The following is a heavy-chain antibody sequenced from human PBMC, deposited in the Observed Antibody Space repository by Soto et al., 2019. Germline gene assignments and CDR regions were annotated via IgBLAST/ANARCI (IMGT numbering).Heavy chain of an antibody. CDR3: ARGGGSYTTGWYNDY. CDR1: GVSISNSY. Sequence: QVQLQESGPGLVKPSETMSLTCTVSGVSISNSYCSWVRQPPGKKLEWIGHIWNSGTTDYNPSLRGRVTMSVDTSKNQVSLRLRSVTATDTAVYYCARGGGSYTTGWYNDYWGQGTLVTVSS. CDR2: IWNSGTT. V-gene: IGHV4-4*09. J-gene: IGHJ4*02. D-gene: IGHD6-19*01.